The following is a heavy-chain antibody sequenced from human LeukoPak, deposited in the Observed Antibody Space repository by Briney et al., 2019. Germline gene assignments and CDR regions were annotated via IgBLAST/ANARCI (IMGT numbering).Heavy chain of an antibody. CDR3: ARPYSGYDYRMDY. D-gene: IGHD5-12*01. CDR1: GYTFTGYY. Sequence: ASVKVSCKASGYTFTGYYMHWVRQAPGQGLEWMGWINPNSGGTNYAQKFQGRVTMTRDTSISTAYMELSRLRPDDTAVYYCARPYSGYDYRMDYWGQGTLVTVSS. CDR2: INPNSGGT. J-gene: IGHJ4*02. V-gene: IGHV1-2*02.